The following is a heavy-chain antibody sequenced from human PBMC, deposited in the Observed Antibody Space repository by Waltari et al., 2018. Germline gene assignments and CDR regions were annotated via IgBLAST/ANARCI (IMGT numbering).Heavy chain of an antibody. Sequence: QVQLQQWGAGLLKPSETLSLTCAVYGGSFSGYYWSWLRQPPGKGLEWIGEINHSGSTNYNPSLKSRVTISVDTSKNQFSLKLSSVTAADTAVYYCARGGGFGAAGTRHVDYWGQGTLVTVSS. V-gene: IGHV4-34*01. CDR1: GGSFSGYY. J-gene: IGHJ4*02. D-gene: IGHD6-13*01. CDR2: INHSGST. CDR3: ARGGGFGAAGTRHVDY.